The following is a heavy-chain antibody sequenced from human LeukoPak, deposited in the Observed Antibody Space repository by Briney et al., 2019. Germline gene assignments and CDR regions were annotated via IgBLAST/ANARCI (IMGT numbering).Heavy chain of an antibody. CDR3: ARRTYYYDSSGYYYGRAAAEVDY. CDR1: GFTFSSYS. CDR2: ISSSSSYI. Sequence: GGSLRLSCAASGFTFSSYSMNWVRQAPGKGLEWVSSISSSSSYIYYADSVKGRFTISRDNAKNSLYLQMNSLRAEDTAVYYCARRTYYYDSSGYYYGRAAAEVDYWGQGTLVTVSS. J-gene: IGHJ4*02. D-gene: IGHD3-22*01. V-gene: IGHV3-21*01.